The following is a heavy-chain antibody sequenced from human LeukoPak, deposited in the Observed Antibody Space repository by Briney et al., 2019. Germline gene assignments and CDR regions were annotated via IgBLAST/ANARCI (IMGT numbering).Heavy chain of an antibody. CDR3: STTYYYDSSEGY. J-gene: IGHJ4*02. V-gene: IGHV3-15*07. CDR1: GFTFSNAW. CDR2: IKSKTDGGTT. D-gene: IGHD3-22*01. Sequence: SGGSLRLSCAASGFTFSNAWMNWVRQAPGKGLEWVGRIKSKTDGGTTDYATPVKGRFTISRDDSKNTLYLQMNSLKTEDTAVYYCSTTYYYDSSEGYWGQGTLVTVSS.